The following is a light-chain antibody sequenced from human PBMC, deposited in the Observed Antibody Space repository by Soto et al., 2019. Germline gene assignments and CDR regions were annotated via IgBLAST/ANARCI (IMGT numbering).Light chain of an antibody. CDR1: QSFGLY. CDR3: QQRNSWPTSLT. CDR2: DTS. Sequence: EIGLTQFPATVSFSPGERAPPSCMASQSFGLYLSWYQQKHGQAPRLLIYDTSNRAPGIPDRFSGGASGTDFTLTISSLEPEDFAVYYCQQRNSWPTSLTFGGGTKVDIK. V-gene: IGKV3-11*01. J-gene: IGKJ4*01.